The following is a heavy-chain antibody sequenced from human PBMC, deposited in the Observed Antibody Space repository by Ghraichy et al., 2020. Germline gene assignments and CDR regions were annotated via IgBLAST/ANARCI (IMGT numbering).Heavy chain of an antibody. CDR1: GFTFSSYA. J-gene: IGHJ4*02. CDR2: ISTSDGST. V-gene: IGHV3-23*01. D-gene: IGHD5-12*01. CDR3: AKDQDIVMDPNFDC. Sequence: GGSLRLSCAASGFTFSSYAMSWVRQAPGKGLEWVSGISTSDGSTYYADSVKGRFTISRDNSKNTLYLQMNSLRAEDTAIFYCAKDQDIVMDPNFDCWGQGTLVTVSS.